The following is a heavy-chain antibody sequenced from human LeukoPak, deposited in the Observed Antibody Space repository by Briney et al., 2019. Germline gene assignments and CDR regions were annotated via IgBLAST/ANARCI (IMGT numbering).Heavy chain of an antibody. CDR2: IYYSGST. Sequence: SETLSLTCTVSGGSISSYYWSWIRQPPGKGLEWIGYIYYSGSTNYNPSLKSRVTISVDTSKNQFSLKLSSVTAADTAVYYCASAEEYSSGWYLGYWGQGTLVTVSS. CDR3: ASAEEYSSGWYLGY. J-gene: IGHJ4*02. CDR1: GGSISSYY. D-gene: IGHD6-19*01. V-gene: IGHV4-59*01.